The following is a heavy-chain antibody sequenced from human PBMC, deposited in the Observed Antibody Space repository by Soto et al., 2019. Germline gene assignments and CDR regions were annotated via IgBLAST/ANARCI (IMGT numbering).Heavy chain of an antibody. Sequence: PGESLKISCKGSGYSFTSYWISWVRQMPGKGLEWMGRIDPSDSYTNYSPSFQGHVTISADKSISTAYLQWSSLKASDTAMYYCARHLSESGTVAAPYFDYWGQGTLVTVSS. J-gene: IGHJ4*02. CDR3: ARHLSESGTVAAPYFDY. CDR1: GYSFTSYW. V-gene: IGHV5-10-1*01. D-gene: IGHD6-19*01. CDR2: IDPSDSYT.